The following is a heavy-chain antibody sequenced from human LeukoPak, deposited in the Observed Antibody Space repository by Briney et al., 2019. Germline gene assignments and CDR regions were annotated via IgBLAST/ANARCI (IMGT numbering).Heavy chain of an antibody. CDR2: ISAYNGNT. CDR1: GYTFTSYG. D-gene: IGHD7-27*01. CDR3: AREREANWGSPHFDY. V-gene: IGHV1-18*01. J-gene: IGHJ4*02. Sequence: ASVKVSCKASGYTFTSYGISWVRQAPGQGLEWMGWISAYNGNTNYAQKLQGRVTMTTDTSTSTAYMELRSLRSDDTAVYYCAREREANWGSPHFDYWGQGTLVTVSS.